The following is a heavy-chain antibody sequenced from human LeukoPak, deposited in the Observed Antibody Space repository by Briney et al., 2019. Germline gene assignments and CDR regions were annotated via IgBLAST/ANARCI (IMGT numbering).Heavy chain of an antibody. CDR2: ISSSSSTI. CDR3: ARGQGLLTSDY. Sequence: GGSLRLSCAASGFTFSSYSMNWVRQAPGKGLEWVSYISSSSSTIYYADSVKGRFTISRDNSKNTLYLQMKSLRSEDTALYFCARGQGLLTSDYWGQGSLVTVSS. D-gene: IGHD3-9*01. CDR1: GFTFSSYS. V-gene: IGHV3-48*01. J-gene: IGHJ4*02.